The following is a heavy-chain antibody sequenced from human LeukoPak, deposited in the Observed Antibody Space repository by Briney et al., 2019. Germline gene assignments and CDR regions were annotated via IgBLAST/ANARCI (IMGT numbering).Heavy chain of an antibody. D-gene: IGHD3-10*01. Sequence: GGSLRLSCAASGVTVSSNYMSWVRQAPGKGLEWVSVIYSGGSTYYADSVKGRFTISRQNSKNTLYLQMNRLRAEDTAVYYCASLWFGESDYDYWGQGTLVTVSS. J-gene: IGHJ4*02. CDR2: IYSGGST. V-gene: IGHV3-53*01. CDR3: ASLWFGESDYDY. CDR1: GVTVSSNY.